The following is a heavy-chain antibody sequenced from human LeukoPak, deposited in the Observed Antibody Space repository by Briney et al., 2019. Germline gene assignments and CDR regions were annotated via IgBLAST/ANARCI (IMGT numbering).Heavy chain of an antibody. J-gene: IGHJ4*02. D-gene: IGHD4/OR15-4a*01. Sequence: PGGSLRLSCAASGFAVSSNFMSWVRQAPGKGLEWVSVIYSIGTMYYSDSVKGRFTISRDNTRNTLYLQMNSLRAEDTAVYYCARDRDYGGFDYWGQGTLVTVSS. CDR1: GFAVSSNF. V-gene: IGHV3-53*01. CDR2: IYSIGTM. CDR3: ARDRDYGGFDY.